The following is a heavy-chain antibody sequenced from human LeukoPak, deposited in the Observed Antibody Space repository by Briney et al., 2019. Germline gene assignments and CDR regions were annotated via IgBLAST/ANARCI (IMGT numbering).Heavy chain of an antibody. CDR2: ISGGGGTT. CDR3: AKFNRVRDYYYYYMDV. D-gene: IGHD3-10*01. V-gene: IGHV3-23*01. Sequence: PGGSLSLSCAASGFTFSSYAMSWVRQAPGKGPEWFSAISGGGGTTFYGDSVKGRFTISRDNSQNTLYLQMNSLRAEDTAVYYCAKFNRVRDYYYYYMDVWGKGTTVTVSS. CDR1: GFTFSSYA. J-gene: IGHJ6*03.